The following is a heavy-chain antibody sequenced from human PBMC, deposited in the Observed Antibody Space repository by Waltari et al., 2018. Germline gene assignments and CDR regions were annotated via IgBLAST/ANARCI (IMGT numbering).Heavy chain of an antibody. CDR2: INRDGSN. D-gene: IGHD3-10*01. CDR3: ARVGDYHGSGRFGLDV. Sequence: QVQLQQWGAGLLKPSETLSLTCAVYGGSFSGYFWSWIRQSPGKGREWIGQINRDGSNKFNPALKRRVAMSVDTIKSQISLRLSSVTAADAAVYYCARVGDYHGSGRFGLDVWGQGTRVTVSS. V-gene: IGHV4-34*01. J-gene: IGHJ6*02. CDR1: GGSFSGYF.